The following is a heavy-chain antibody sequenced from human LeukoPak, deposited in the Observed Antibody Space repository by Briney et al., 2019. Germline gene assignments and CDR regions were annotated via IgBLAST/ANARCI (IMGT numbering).Heavy chain of an antibody. CDR3: ARDYASRFDY. J-gene: IGHJ4*02. CDR2: ISYDGSNK. V-gene: IGHV3-30-3*01. D-gene: IGHD3-16*01. CDR1: GFTFSSYA. Sequence: GGSLRLSCAASGFTFSSYAMHWVRQAPGKGLEWVAVISYDGSNKYYADSVKGRFTISRDNSKNTLYLQMNSLRAEDTAVYYCARDYASRFDYWGQGTLVTVSS.